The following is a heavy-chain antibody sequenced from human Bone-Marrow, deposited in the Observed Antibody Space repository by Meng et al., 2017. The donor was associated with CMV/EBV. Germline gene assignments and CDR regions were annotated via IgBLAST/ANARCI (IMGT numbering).Heavy chain of an antibody. CDR1: GFTFSSYG. Sequence: LSLTCAASGFTFSSYGMHWVRQAPGKGLEWVAFIRYDGSNKYYADSVKGRFTISRDNSKNTLYLQMNSLRAEDTAVYYCAKGSSPLLRYYFDYWGQGTLVTSPQ. CDR2: IRYDGSNK. D-gene: IGHD6-6*01. J-gene: IGHJ4*02. CDR3: AKGSSPLLRYYFDY. V-gene: IGHV3-30*02.